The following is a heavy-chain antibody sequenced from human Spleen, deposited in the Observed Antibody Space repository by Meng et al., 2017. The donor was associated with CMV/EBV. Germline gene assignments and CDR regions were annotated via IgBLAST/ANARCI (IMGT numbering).Heavy chain of an antibody. CDR3: ARWQLVGLDYYYYGMDV. CDR2: ISSDGSDT. Sequence: GGSLRLSCAASGFTLRSYWMHWVRQVPGRGLVWVSRISSDGSDTSYVDSVKGRFTISRDNAKNTLYLQMNSLRAEDTAVYYCARWQLVGLDYYYYGMDVWGQGTTVTVSS. D-gene: IGHD6-6*01. V-gene: IGHV3-74*01. J-gene: IGHJ6*02. CDR1: GFTLRSYW.